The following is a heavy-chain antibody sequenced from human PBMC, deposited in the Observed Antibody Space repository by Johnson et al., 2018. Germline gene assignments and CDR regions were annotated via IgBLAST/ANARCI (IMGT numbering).Heavy chain of an antibody. D-gene: IGHD2-2*01. CDR1: GFTFSSYG. CDR2: IWYDGSNK. Sequence: QVQLQESGGGVVQXGRSLRLSCAASGFTFSSYGMHWVRQAPGKGLEWVAVIWYDGSNKYYADSVKGRFTISRDNSKNTLYLQMNSLRAEDTAVYYCARDSFSYLYRLLPLRPSYDYGMDVWGQGTTVTVSS. V-gene: IGHV3-33*01. CDR3: ARDSFSYLYRLLPLRPSYDYGMDV. J-gene: IGHJ6*02.